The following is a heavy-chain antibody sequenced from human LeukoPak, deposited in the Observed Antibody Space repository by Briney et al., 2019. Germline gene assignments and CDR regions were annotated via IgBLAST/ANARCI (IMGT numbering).Heavy chain of an antibody. CDR3: AAVTGLRRPPSY. Sequence: ASVKVSCKVTGYTFTELSMHWVRQAPGKGLEWMGGFTPEDDKTVYAQKFQGRVTMTEDTSTDTAYMELSSLTSKDAAVYYCAAVTGLRRPPSYWGQGTLVTVSS. J-gene: IGHJ4*02. V-gene: IGHV1-24*01. D-gene: IGHD2-8*02. CDR1: GYTFTELS. CDR2: FTPEDDKT.